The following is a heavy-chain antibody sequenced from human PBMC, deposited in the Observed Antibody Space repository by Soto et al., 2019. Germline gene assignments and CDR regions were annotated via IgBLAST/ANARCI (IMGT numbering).Heavy chain of an antibody. CDR3: ATSSDTGYIFDF. Sequence: EVRLVESGGGLVQPGGSLRLSCAASGFTFTSYWMSWVRQAPGKGLEWVASIKQNGGEAYYVDSVTGRFTISRDNAKNSLYLEMNSLRAEDRAVYYCATSSDTGYIFDFWCQGTLVTVSS. CDR2: IKQNGGEA. V-gene: IGHV3-7*01. J-gene: IGHJ4*02. CDR1: GFTFTSYW. D-gene: IGHD3-9*01.